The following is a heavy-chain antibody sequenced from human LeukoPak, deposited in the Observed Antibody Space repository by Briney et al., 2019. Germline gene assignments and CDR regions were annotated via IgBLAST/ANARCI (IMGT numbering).Heavy chain of an antibody. CDR1: GYTFNTYG. CDR2: ISGQHGKT. D-gene: IGHD3-10*01. Sequence: GASVKVSCKAPGYTFNTYGVIWVRQAPGKGFEWLGWISGQHGKTTYPQKFQDRVRMTTDTSTSTAYMELRSLTSDDTGVYFCARGGSGWFGALEFDYWGQGTLVTVSS. CDR3: ARGGSGWFGALEFDY. J-gene: IGHJ4*02. V-gene: IGHV1-18*01.